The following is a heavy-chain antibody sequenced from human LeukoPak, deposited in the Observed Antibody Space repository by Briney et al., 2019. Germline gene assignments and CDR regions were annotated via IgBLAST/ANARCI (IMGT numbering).Heavy chain of an antibody. V-gene: IGHV4-59*01. CDR1: GDSISSYY. J-gene: IGHJ4*02. CDR3: VRESYSRYFDY. Sequence: SETLSLTCTVSGDSISSYYCDWIRQPPGKGLEWIGYIYYSGTTNYNPSLKSRVTISVGTSKNQFSLKLSSVTAADTAVYYCVRESYSRYFDYWGQGSLVTVSS. CDR2: IYYSGTT. D-gene: IGHD4-11*01.